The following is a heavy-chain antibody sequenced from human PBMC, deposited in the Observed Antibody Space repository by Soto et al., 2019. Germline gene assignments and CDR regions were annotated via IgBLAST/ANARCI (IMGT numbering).Heavy chain of an antibody. D-gene: IGHD6-13*01. CDR1: GYTFTSYG. CDR2: ISAYNGNT. V-gene: IGHV1-18*04. Sequence: ASVKVSCKASGYTFTSYGISWVRQAPGQGLEWMGWISAYNGNTNYAQKLQGRVTMTTDTSTSTAYMELRSLGSDDTAVYYCARFLRGSSSWYGHWFDPWGQGTLVTVSS. CDR3: ARFLRGSSSWYGHWFDP. J-gene: IGHJ5*02.